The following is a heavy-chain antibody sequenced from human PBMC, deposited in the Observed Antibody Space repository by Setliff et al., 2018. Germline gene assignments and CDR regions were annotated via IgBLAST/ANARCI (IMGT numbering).Heavy chain of an antibody. CDR1: GFTFSNAW. CDR3: TTDRAAFNGSSCYNGFDV. V-gene: IGHV3-15*07. CDR2: IKSKTDGGTT. J-gene: IGHJ3*01. D-gene: IGHD2-2*02. Sequence: PGGSLRLSCAASGFTFSNAWMNWVRQAPGKGLEWVGRIKSKTDGGTTDYAAPVKGRITISRDDSKNTLYLQMSSLKTADTAMYYCTTDRAAFNGSSCYNGFDVWGQGTMVTVSS.